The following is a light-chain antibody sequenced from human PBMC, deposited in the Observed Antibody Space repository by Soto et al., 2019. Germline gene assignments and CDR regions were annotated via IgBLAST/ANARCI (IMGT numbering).Light chain of an antibody. J-gene: IGKJ1*01. V-gene: IGKV3-20*01. CDR1: ENIYTN. CDR3: QQYGSSPLT. Sequence: EIVMTQSPATLSVSPFEIATLSFMASENIYTNLAWYQQKPGQAPRLLIYGASSRATGIPDRFSGSGSGTDFTLTISRLDPEDFAVYYCQQYGSSPLTFGQGTKVDIK. CDR2: GAS.